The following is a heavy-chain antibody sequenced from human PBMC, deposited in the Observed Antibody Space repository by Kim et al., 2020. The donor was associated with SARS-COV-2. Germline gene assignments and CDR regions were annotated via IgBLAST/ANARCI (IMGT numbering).Heavy chain of an antibody. CDR3: ARGQVRRSSFDS. CDR1: GESLSDYF. CDR2: INHSGST. J-gene: IGHJ4*02. V-gene: IGHV4-34*01. Sequence: SETLSLTCAVYGESLSDYFWSWIRQPPGKGLEWIGEINHSGSTNYNPPLKSRVTISVDTSKNQFSLRLTSVTAADTAVYYCARGQVRRSSFDSWGQGTLVPVSS. D-gene: IGHD3-22*01.